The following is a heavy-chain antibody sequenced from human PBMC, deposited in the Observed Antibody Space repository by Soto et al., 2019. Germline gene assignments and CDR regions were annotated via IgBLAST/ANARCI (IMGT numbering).Heavy chain of an antibody. CDR1: GFTFDDYA. J-gene: IGHJ4*02. CDR2: ISWNSGRI. V-gene: IGHV3-9*01. CDR3: AKDNKVTLVREATFEH. Sequence: SLVLACAASGFTFDDYAMHGVRQAPGKGLEWVSGISWNSGRIGYADSVKGRFTISRDNAKNSLYLQMNSLRREDTALYYCAKDNKVTLVREATFEHWGKGTLVTVSS. D-gene: IGHD3-10*01.